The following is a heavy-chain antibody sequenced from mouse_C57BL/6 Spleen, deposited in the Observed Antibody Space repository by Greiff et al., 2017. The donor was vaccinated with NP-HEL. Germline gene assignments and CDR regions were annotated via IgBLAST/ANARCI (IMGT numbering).Heavy chain of an antibody. Sequence: EVQLQQSGPELVKPGASVKISCKASGYTFTDYYMNWVKQSHGKSLEWIGDINPNNGGTSYNQKFKGKATLTVDKSSSTAYMELRSLTSEDSAVYYCARWDYYGSSYLGVYYAMDYWGQGTSVTVSS. CDR3: ARWDYYGSSYLGVYYAMDY. V-gene: IGHV1-26*01. CDR2: INPNNGGT. D-gene: IGHD1-1*01. CDR1: GYTFTDYY. J-gene: IGHJ4*01.